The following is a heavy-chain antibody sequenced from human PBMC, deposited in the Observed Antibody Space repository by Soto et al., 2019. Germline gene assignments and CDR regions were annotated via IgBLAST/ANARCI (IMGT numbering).Heavy chain of an antibody. Sequence: QVQLVQSGAEVKKPGASVKVSCKASGYTFTSYEINWVRQATGQGLEWMGWMNPTSGDTGYAQKFQGRVTMTRNTSISTGYMELSSLRSEDTAVYYCARGELLWFGELLRWGQGALVTVSS. D-gene: IGHD3-10*01. CDR1: GYTFTSYE. CDR2: MNPTSGDT. CDR3: ARGELLWFGELLR. J-gene: IGHJ4*02. V-gene: IGHV1-8*01.